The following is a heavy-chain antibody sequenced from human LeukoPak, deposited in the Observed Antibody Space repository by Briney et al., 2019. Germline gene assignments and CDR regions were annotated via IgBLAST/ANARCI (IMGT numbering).Heavy chain of an antibody. D-gene: IGHD2-2*01. J-gene: IGHJ4*02. CDR2: IYYSGST. V-gene: IGHV4-59*01. CDR1: GGSISSYY. Sequence: SETLSLTCTVSGGSISSYYWSWIRQPPGKGLEWIGYIYYSGSTNYNPSLESRVTISVDTSKNQFSLKLSSVTAADTAVYYCARGKYQLRRDYCFDYWGQGTLVTVSS. CDR3: ARGKYQLRRDYCFDY.